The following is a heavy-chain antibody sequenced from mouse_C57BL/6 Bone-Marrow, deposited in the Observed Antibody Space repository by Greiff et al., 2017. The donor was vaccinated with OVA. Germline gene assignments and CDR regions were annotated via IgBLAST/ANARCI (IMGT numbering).Heavy chain of an antibody. CDR1: GFTFSDAW. J-gene: IGHJ2*01. CDR3: TRGPITTVVAYYFDY. Sequence: EVMLVESGGGLVQPGGSMKLSCAAFGFTFSDAWMDWVRQSPEKGLEWVAEIRNKANNHATYYAESVKGRFTISRDDSKSSVYLQMNSLRAEDTGIYYCTRGPITTVVAYYFDYWGQGTTLTVSS. D-gene: IGHD1-1*01. V-gene: IGHV6-6*01. CDR2: IRNKANNHAT.